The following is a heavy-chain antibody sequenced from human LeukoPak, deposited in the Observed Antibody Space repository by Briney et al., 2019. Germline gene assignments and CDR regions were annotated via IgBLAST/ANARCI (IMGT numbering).Heavy chain of an antibody. J-gene: IGHJ4*02. CDR1: GGSISSYY. Sequence: PSETLSLTCTVSGGSISSYYWSWIRQPPGKGLEWIGYIYYSGTTKYNPSLKSRVTISVDTSKNQFSLKLSSVAAADTAVYYCARLKEGIDYWGQGTLVTVSS. D-gene: IGHD3-10*01. CDR2: IYYSGTT. V-gene: IGHV4-59*08. CDR3: ARLKEGIDY.